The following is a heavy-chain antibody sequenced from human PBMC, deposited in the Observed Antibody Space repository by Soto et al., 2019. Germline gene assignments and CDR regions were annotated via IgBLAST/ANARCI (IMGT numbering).Heavy chain of an antibody. D-gene: IGHD3-16*01. V-gene: IGHV3-53*01. Sequence: HPGGALRLSCAASGLTVCRNFMSWVRQAPGKGLEWVSVIYTDGSPYYADSLKGRFTISRDNSKNTLYLQMNSLRDEDTAFYCCARGGGLYYYHGMDVWGQGTTVTVSS. J-gene: IGHJ6*02. CDR2: IYTDGSP. CDR3: ARGGGLYYYHGMDV. CDR1: GLTVCRNF.